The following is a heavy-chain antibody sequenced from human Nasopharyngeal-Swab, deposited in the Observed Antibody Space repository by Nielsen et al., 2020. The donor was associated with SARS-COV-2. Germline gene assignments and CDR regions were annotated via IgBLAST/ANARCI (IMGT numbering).Heavy chain of an antibody. V-gene: IGHV3-64D*06. Sequence: GESLKISCAASGFTFSSYAVSWVRQAPGKGLEYVSAISSNGGSTYYADSVKGRFTISRDNSKNTLYLQMSSLRAEDTAVYYCVKADRYYDILTGYPLTDYYYYGMDVWGQGTTVTVSS. J-gene: IGHJ6*02. CDR1: GFTFSSYA. CDR2: ISSNGGST. D-gene: IGHD3-9*01. CDR3: VKADRYYDILTGYPLTDYYYYGMDV.